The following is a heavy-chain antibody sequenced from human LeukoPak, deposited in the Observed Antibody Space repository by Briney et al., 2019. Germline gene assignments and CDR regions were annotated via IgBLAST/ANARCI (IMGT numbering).Heavy chain of an antibody. Sequence: SETLSLTCTVSGGSISSYYWSWIRQPPGKGLECIGYTYYSGSTNYNPSLKSRVTISVDTSKNQFSLKLTSVTAADTAVYFCARSHAQKWSGYSHWGQGTLVTVSS. CDR2: TYYSGST. D-gene: IGHD3-3*01. V-gene: IGHV4-59*01. J-gene: IGHJ4*02. CDR1: GGSISSYY. CDR3: ARSHAQKWSGYSH.